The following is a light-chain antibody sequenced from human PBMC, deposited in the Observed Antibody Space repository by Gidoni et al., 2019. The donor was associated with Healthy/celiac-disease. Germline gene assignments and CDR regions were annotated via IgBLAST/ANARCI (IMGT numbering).Light chain of an antibody. Sequence: DIQMTQSPSSLSASVGDRITITCRASQSISKYVNWYQQKPGKAPKLLIYAASSLQIGVPSRFSGSGSGTDFTLTIILQPEDFATYYCQQSYSIPWTFXXXTKVEIK. CDR3: QQSYSIPWT. CDR1: QSISKY. CDR2: AAS. J-gene: IGKJ1*01. V-gene: IGKV1-39*01.